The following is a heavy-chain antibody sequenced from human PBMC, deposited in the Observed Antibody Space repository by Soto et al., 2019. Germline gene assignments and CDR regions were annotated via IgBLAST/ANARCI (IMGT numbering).Heavy chain of an antibody. CDR2: IYWDDDK. CDR3: AHSPWDVGSYYPVAFDI. V-gene: IGHV2-5*02. Sequence: QITLKESGPTLVKPTQTLTLTCTFSGFSLSTSGVGVGWIRQPPGKALEWLALIYWDDDKRYSPSLKSRLTITKDTSKNQVVLTMTNMDPVDTATYYCAHSPWDVGSYYPVAFDIWGQGTMVTVSS. J-gene: IGHJ3*02. CDR1: GFSLSTSGVG. D-gene: IGHD1-26*01.